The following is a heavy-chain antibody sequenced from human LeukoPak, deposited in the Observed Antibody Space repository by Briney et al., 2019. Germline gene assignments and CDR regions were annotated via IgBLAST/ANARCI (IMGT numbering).Heavy chain of an antibody. J-gene: IGHJ4*02. CDR2: ISYDGSNK. CDR1: GFTFSSYG. D-gene: IGHD3-10*01. CDR3: AKTPPYGSGSYFDY. V-gene: IGHV3-30*18. Sequence: QAGGSLRLSCAASGFTFSSYGMHWVRQAPGKGLEWVAVISYDGSNKYYADSVKGRFTISRDNSKNTLYLQMNSLRAEDTAVYYCAKTPPYGSGSYFDYWGQGTLVTVSS.